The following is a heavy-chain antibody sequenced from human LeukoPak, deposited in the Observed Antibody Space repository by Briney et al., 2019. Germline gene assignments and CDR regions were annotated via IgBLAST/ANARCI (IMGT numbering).Heavy chain of an antibody. V-gene: IGHV4-59*01. J-gene: IGHJ4*02. CDR3: TRDHYLSGFT. D-gene: IGHD3-10*01. CDR2: IYYSGST. Sequence: PSETLSLTCTVSGGSISSYYWSWIRQPPGKGLEWIGYIYYSGSTNYNPSLKSRVTISVDTSKNQFSLKLSSVTAADTAVYYCTRDHYLSGFTWGQGTLVTVSS. CDR1: GGSISSYY.